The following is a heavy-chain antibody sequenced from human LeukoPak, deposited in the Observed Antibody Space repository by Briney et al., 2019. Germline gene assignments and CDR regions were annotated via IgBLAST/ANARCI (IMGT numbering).Heavy chain of an antibody. Sequence: GASAKVSCKASGYTFTGYYVHWGRQAPGQGFGLRGWINPNSGGTNYAQKFQGRVTMTRDTSISTAYMELSRLRSDDTAVYYCARVGAQGDYWGQGTLVTVSS. V-gene: IGHV1-2*02. J-gene: IGHJ4*02. D-gene: IGHD1-26*01. CDR2: INPNSGGT. CDR3: ARVGAQGDY. CDR1: GYTFTGYY.